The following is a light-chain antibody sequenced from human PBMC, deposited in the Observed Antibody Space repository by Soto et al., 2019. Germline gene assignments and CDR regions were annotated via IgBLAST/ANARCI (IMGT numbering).Light chain of an antibody. CDR2: DTT. CDR3: LLSYTHARHVV. CDR1: TGAVTSGHY. Sequence: QAVVTQEPSLTVSPGGTVTLTCGSSTGAVTSGHYPYWFQQKPGQAPRTLIYDTTKKHSWTPARFSGSLLGGKAALTLTGAQPEDEAEYYCLLSYTHARHVVFGGGTKVT. V-gene: IGLV7-46*01. J-gene: IGLJ2*01.